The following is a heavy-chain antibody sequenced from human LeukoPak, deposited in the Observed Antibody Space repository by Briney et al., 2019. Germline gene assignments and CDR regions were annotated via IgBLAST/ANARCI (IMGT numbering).Heavy chain of an antibody. CDR3: ARDSGVFRRNDAFDI. CDR1: GYTFTSYY. J-gene: IGHJ3*02. V-gene: IGHV1-46*01. Sequence: GASVKVSCKASGYTFTSYYMHWVRQAPGQGLEWMGIINPSGGSTSYAQKLQGRVTMTRDTSTSTVYMELSSLRSEDTAVYYCARDSGVFRRNDAFDIWGQGTMVTVSS. D-gene: IGHD5-12*01. CDR2: INPSGGST.